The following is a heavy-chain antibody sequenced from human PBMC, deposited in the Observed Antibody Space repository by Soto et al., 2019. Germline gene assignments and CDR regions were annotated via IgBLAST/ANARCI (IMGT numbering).Heavy chain of an antibody. Sequence: XETLSLTCTVAGGSRSSYYVSWIRQSAGKGLEWIGRIDTSGTTNYNPSLKSRVTMSVDASKNHFSLNLSSVTAADTAVYYCARGPRGYVYYHGMDVWGQGTTVTVSS. CDR2: IDTSGTT. CDR1: GGSRSSYY. J-gene: IGHJ6*02. D-gene: IGHD3-10*01. CDR3: ARGPRGYVYYHGMDV. V-gene: IGHV4-4*07.